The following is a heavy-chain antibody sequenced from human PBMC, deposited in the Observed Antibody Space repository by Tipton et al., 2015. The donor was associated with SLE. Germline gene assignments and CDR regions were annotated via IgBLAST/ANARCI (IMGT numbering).Heavy chain of an antibody. CDR1: GGSISSYY. J-gene: IGHJ4*02. D-gene: IGHD4-11*01. CDR2: INHSGST. Sequence: TLSLTCTVSGGSISSYYWSWIRQSPGKGLEWIGEINHSGSTNYNPSLKSRVTISVDTSKNQFSLKLSSVTAADTAVYYCARATTTVTTPYFDYWGQGTLVTVSS. V-gene: IGHV4-34*01. CDR3: ARATTTVTTPYFDY.